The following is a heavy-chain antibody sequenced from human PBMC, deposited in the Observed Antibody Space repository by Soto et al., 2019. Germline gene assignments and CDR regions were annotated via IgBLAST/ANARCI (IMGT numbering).Heavy chain of an antibody. CDR3: ASGAAGTYLDY. V-gene: IGHV4-28*01. Sequence: LSETLSLTCAVSGYSISSSNWWGWIRQPPGKGLEWIGYIYYSGSTYYNPSLKSRVTISVDTSKNQFSLKLSSVTAADTAVYYCASGAAGTYLDYWGQGTLVIVSS. CDR1: GYSISSSNW. D-gene: IGHD6-13*01. CDR2: IYYSGST. J-gene: IGHJ4*02.